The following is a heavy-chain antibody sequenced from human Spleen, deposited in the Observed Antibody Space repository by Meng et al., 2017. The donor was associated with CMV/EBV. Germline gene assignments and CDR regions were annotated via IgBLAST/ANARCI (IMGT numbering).Heavy chain of an antibody. CDR2: IYFGGST. J-gene: IGHJ4*02. V-gene: IGHV4-39*07. D-gene: IGHD3-3*01. Sequence: GSISSTSHYWGWIRQSPGKGLEWLGSIYFGGSTYYNPSLKSRVTISVDTSKNQFSLKLTSVTAADTAVYFCARGRFLEWLLSDFDFWGQGTLVTVSS. CDR1: GSISSTSHY. CDR3: ARGRFLEWLLSDFDF.